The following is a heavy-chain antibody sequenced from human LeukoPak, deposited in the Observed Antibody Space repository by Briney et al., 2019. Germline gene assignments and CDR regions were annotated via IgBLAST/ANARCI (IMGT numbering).Heavy chain of an antibody. CDR1: GFTFSAYG. J-gene: IGHJ3*02. Sequence: SGGSLRLSCAASGFTFSAYGMHWVRQAPGKGLEWVAVIWYDGSVKYYADSVKGRFTISRDNSKNTLSLQMNSLRAEDTAVYYCARAVGPFDIWGQGTIVIVSS. CDR2: IWYDGSVK. V-gene: IGHV3-33*01. CDR3: ARAVGPFDI.